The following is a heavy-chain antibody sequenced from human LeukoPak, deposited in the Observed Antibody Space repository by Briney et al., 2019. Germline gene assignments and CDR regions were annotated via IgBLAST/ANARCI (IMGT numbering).Heavy chain of an antibody. Sequence: GGSLRLSCAASGFTFSNYWIHWVRQAPGKGLVWVSRINSDGSSSSYADSVKGRFTISRDNAKNTLYLQMNSLRAEDTAVYYCARDGYCSSTSCYYFDYWGQGTLVTVSS. CDR3: ARDGYCSSTSCYYFDY. CDR2: INSDGSSS. J-gene: IGHJ4*02. CDR1: GFTFSNYW. V-gene: IGHV3-74*01. D-gene: IGHD2-2*01.